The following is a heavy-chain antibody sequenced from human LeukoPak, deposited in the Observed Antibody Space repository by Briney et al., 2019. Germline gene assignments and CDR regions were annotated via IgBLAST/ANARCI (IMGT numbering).Heavy chain of an antibody. J-gene: IGHJ4*02. D-gene: IGHD2-21*02. V-gene: IGHV3-30-3*01. CDR2: ISYDGSNK. CDR3: AREYPGTATLIDY. Sequence: GALRLSCAASGFTFSSYAMHWVRQAPGKGLEWVAVISYDGSNKYYADSVKGRFTISRDNSKNTLYLQMNSLRAEDTAVYYCAREYPGTATLIDYWGQGTPVTVSS. CDR1: GFTFSSYA.